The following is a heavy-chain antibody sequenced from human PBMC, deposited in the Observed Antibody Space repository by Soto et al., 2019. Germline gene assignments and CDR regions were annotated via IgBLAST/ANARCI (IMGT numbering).Heavy chain of an antibody. CDR1: GYTFPNYG. D-gene: IGHD3-3*01. CDR2: ISGYNGNT. J-gene: IGHJ6*03. Sequence: GASVKVSCKASGYTFPNYGISWVRQAPGQGLEWMGWISGYNGNTNYAQNFQGRVTMTTGTSTSTVYMDLRSLRSDDTAVYYCARVRIFGVVLPMDVWGKGTTVTVSS. V-gene: IGHV1-18*01. CDR3: ARVRIFGVVLPMDV.